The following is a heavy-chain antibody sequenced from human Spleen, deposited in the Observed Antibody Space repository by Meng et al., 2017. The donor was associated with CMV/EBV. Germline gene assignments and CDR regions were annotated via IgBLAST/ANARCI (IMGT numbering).Heavy chain of an antibody. CDR1: GFTFSSFA. V-gene: IGHV3-30*02. D-gene: IGHD3-22*01. CDR3: AKDLYEVTMIVVVSSGPDAFDI. J-gene: IGHJ3*02. Sequence: GESLKISCAASGFTFSSFAMHWVRQAPGKGLEWVAFIRYDGSDKYYADSVKGRFTISRDNSKNTLYLQMNSLRAEDTAVYYCAKDLYEVTMIVVVSSGPDAFDIWGQGTMVTVSS. CDR2: IRYDGSDK.